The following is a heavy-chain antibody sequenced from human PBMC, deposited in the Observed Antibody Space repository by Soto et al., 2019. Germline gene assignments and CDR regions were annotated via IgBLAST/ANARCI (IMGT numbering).Heavy chain of an antibody. CDR2: ISGYNGNT. Sequence: QVQLVQSGAEVEKPGASVKVSCKASGYTFISYGISWVRQAPGQGLEWMGRISGYNGNTNYAQKLQGRVTMTTDTSTSTAYMELRSLRSDDTAVYYCARDRGYNWNYGWFDPWGQGTLVTVSS. D-gene: IGHD1-7*01. V-gene: IGHV1-18*01. CDR3: ARDRGYNWNYGWFDP. J-gene: IGHJ5*02. CDR1: GYTFISYG.